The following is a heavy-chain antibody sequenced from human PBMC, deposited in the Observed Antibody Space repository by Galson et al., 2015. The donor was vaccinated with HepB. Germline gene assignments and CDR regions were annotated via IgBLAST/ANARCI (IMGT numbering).Heavy chain of an antibody. CDR1: GFTFSSYA. J-gene: IGHJ4*02. CDR3: AREDSGSYYPHFDY. CDR2: ISYDGSNK. Sequence: SLRLSCAASGFTFSSYAMHWVRQAPGKGLEWVAVISYDGSNKYYADSVKGRFTISRDNSKNTLYLQMNSLRAEDTAVYYCAREDSGSYYPHFDYWGQGTLVTVSS. V-gene: IGHV3-30*04. D-gene: IGHD1-26*01.